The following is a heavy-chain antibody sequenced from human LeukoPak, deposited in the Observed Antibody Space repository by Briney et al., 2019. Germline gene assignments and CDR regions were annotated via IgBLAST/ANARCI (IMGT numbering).Heavy chain of an antibody. CDR2: INAGNGNT. J-gene: IGHJ5*02. V-gene: IGHV1-3*01. D-gene: IGHD3-10*01. Sequence: ASVKVSCKASGYNFTNYAIHWVRQAPGQRLEWIGWINAGNGNTKYSQKVQGRVTITRDTSASTAYMELSSLRSEDTAVYYSAVISSVVRALTGESWGQGTQVTVSS. CDR1: GYNFTNYA. CDR3: AVISSVVRALTGES.